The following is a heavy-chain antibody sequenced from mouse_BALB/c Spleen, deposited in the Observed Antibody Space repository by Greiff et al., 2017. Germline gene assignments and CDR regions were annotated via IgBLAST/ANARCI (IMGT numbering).Heavy chain of an antibody. Sequence: EVKVEESGPGLVKPSQSLSLTCSVTGYSITSGYYWNWIRQFPGNKLEWMGYISYDGSNNYNPSLKNRISITRDTSKNQFFLKLNSVTTEDTATYYCARDLGTHYGFDYWGQGTTLTVSS. CDR2: ISYDGSN. CDR1: GYSITSGYY. V-gene: IGHV3-6*02. J-gene: IGHJ2*01. CDR3: ARDLGTHYGFDY. D-gene: IGHD2-2*01.